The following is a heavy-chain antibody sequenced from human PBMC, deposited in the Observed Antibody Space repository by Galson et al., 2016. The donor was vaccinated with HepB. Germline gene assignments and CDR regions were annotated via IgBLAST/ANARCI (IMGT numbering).Heavy chain of an antibody. Sequence: SETLSLTCSVSGGSISGYYWNLIRQPPGKGLEWIGYVHHTGGTNYNPSLKSRVTISVDSSKNQFSLKLSSVTTADTAVYYCARWVESSVTAAAIFAFDIWSHGTMVTVSS. CDR2: VHHTGGT. CDR1: GGSISGYY. D-gene: IGHD2-2*02. J-gene: IGHJ3*02. CDR3: ARWVESSVTAAAIFAFDI. V-gene: IGHV4-59*01.